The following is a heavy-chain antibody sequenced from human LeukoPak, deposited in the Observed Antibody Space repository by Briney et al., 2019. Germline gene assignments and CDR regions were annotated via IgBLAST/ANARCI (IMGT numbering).Heavy chain of an antibody. D-gene: IGHD2-2*03. V-gene: IGHV3-74*01. J-gene: IGHJ4*02. CDR2: VNTDGRTT. Sequence: GGSLRLSCAASGFTFSSYWMHWVRQAPGKGLVWVSRVNTDGRTTNYADSVRGRFTISRDNAENTLYLQMNSLRVEDTAVYYRSMDLSGAHDYWGQGSVVTVSS. CDR3: SMDLSGAHDY. CDR1: GFTFSSYW.